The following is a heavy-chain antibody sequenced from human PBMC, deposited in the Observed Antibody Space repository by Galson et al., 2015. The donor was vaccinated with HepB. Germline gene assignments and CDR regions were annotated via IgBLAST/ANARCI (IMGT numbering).Heavy chain of an antibody. D-gene: IGHD3-3*01. V-gene: IGHV3-49*03. Sequence: SLRLSCAGSGFTFGDYALSWFRQAPGKGLEWVAFISSKAYGGTMDYAASVRGRFTISRDDSKSIAYLQTNSLKIEDTAAYFCAREISRYDFWSGYYACYGMDVWGQGTAVTVSS. CDR2: ISSKAYGGTM. J-gene: IGHJ6*02. CDR3: AREISRYDFWSGYYACYGMDV. CDR1: GFTFGDYA.